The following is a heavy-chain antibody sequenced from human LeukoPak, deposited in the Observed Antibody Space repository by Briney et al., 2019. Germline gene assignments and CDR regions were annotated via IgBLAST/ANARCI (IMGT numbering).Heavy chain of an antibody. CDR2: ISSSSSTI. V-gene: IGHV3-48*02. CDR1: EFTFSSYS. Sequence: GGSLRLSCAASEFTFSSYSMNWVRQAPGKGLELVSYISSSSSTIYYADSMKGRFTISRDNAKNSLYLQMNSLRDEDTAIYYCARGVRYFDYWGQGTLVTVSS. D-gene: IGHD4-17*01. J-gene: IGHJ4*02. CDR3: ARGVRYFDY.